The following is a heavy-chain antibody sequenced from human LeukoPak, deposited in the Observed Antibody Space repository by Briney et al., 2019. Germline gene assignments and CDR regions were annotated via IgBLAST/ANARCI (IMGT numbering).Heavy chain of an antibody. J-gene: IGHJ5*02. D-gene: IGHD3-10*01. V-gene: IGHV3-23*01. CDR1: GFTFSTYA. Sequence: GGSLRLSCAASGFTFSTYAMSWVRQAPGKGLEWVSTISGSGGTTNYADSVKGRFTISRDNSENTLYLQMNSLRAEDTAVYYCARVALGSYNWFDPWGQGTLVTVSS. CDR3: ARVALGSYNWFDP. CDR2: ISGSGGTT.